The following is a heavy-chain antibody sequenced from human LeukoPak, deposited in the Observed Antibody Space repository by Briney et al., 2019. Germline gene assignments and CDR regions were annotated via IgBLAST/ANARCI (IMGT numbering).Heavy chain of an antibody. CDR2: ISYDGGQK. CDR1: GFTFTHYG. D-gene: IGHD4-4*01. J-gene: IGHJ4*02. CDR3: ARDPSLRVTLDY. V-gene: IGHV3-33*05. Sequence: GGSLRLSCTASGFTFTHYGFLWVRQAPGKGLEWVALISYDGGQKYYADSVKGRFTISRDNTKNTLDLQMNSLRVEDTAVYYCARDPSLRVTLDYWGQGTLVTVSS.